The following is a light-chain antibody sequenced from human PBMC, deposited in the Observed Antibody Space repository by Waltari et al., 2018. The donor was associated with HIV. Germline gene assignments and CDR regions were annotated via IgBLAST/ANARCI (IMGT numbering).Light chain of an antibody. Sequence: SYEVTQPPSVAVSPGPTASITCSGYALGEKYNCWYQQKPGQSPLLVIYQDNKRPSGSPERFSGSSSGHTATLTISGTLPMDEADYYCQAWGSSTSGVFGTGTKLTVL. CDR3: QAWGSSTSGV. CDR1: ALGEKY. J-gene: IGLJ3*02. CDR2: QDN. V-gene: IGLV3-1*01.